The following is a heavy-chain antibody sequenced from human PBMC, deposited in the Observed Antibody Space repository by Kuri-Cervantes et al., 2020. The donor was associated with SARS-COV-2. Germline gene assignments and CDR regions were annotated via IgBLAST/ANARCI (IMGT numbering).Heavy chain of an antibody. V-gene: IGHV1-8*02. D-gene: IGHD1-1*01. CDR3: ARDSGDWNPDGLDL. J-gene: IGHJ3*01. CDR2: LNPDTGNT. Sequence: ASVKVSCKASGYTFTSYGINWVRQAAGQGLEWMGWLNPDTGNTGNARKFQGRVTMTTDTSINTAYMEVSSLSFEDTAMYYCARDSGDWNPDGLDLWGQGTLVTVSS. CDR1: GYTFTSYG.